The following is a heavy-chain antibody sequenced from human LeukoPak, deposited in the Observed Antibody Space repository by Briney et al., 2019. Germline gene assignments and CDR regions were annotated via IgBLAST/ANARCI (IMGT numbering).Heavy chain of an antibody. D-gene: IGHD1-26*01. CDR3: AKDRTVGASYWYFDL. V-gene: IGHV3-23*01. J-gene: IGHJ2*01. CDR2: ISSSGSGGNT. CDR1: GVTLAPYA. Sequence: GGSLSLSGAASGVTLAPYARGGPRQPPGRGREWSSGISSSGSGGNTYYADSVKGRFTISRDSSKNTLFLHMNTLRAEDTAIYYCAKDRTVGASYWYFDLWGRGTLVTVSS.